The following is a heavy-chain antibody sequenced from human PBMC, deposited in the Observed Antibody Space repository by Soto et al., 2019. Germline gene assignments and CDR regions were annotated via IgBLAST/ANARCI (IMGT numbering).Heavy chain of an antibody. J-gene: IGHJ3*02. CDR2: IRSKAYGGTT. Sequence: PGGSLRLSYTASGFTFGDYAMRWFRQAPGKGLEWVGFIRSKAYGGTTEYAASVKGRFTISRDDSKSIAYLQMNSLKTEDTAVYYCTAQTGFLESPDAFEIWGEGTMVPVAS. CDR1: GFTFGDYA. V-gene: IGHV3-49*03. CDR3: TAQTGFLESPDAFEI. D-gene: IGHD3-3*01.